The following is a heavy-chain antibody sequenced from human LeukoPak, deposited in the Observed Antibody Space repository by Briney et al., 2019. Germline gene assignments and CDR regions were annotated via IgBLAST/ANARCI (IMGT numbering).Heavy chain of an antibody. CDR2: IYYSGST. V-gene: IGHV4-59*12. Sequence: SETLSLTCTVSGGSISSYYWSWIRQPPGKGLEWIGYIYYSGSTNYNPSLKSRVTISVDTSKNQFSLKLSSVTAADTAVYYCARRKGYCSGGSCPNVSWFDPWGQGTLVTVSS. D-gene: IGHD2-15*01. CDR3: ARRKGYCSGGSCPNVSWFDP. J-gene: IGHJ5*02. CDR1: GGSISSYY.